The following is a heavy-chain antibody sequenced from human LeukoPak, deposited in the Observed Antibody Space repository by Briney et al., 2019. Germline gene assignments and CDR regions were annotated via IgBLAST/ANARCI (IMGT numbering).Heavy chain of an antibody. J-gene: IGHJ4*02. V-gene: IGHV3-21*01. Sequence: GGSLRLSCAASGFTFSTYDMNRVRQAPGKGLEWVSSISSRSTSIHYADSVKGRFTISRDNAKNSLYLQMNSLRAEDTAVYWCARDYIAYDPLDYWGQGTLVTVSS. CDR2: ISSRSTSI. D-gene: IGHD3-3*01. CDR3: ARDYIAYDPLDY. CDR1: GFTFSTYD.